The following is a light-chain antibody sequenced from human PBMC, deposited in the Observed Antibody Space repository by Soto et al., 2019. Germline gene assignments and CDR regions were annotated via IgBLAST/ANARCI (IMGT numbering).Light chain of an antibody. Sequence: DIQLTQSPSFLSASVGDRVTITCRASQGMSSYLAWYQQKPGKAPKLLIYDVSTLQSGVPSRFRGSASGTEFTLTIRSLQPEDLATYYCQQPNSYPTFDQGTRLDIK. CDR2: DVS. J-gene: IGKJ5*01. V-gene: IGKV1-9*01. CDR1: QGMSSY. CDR3: QQPNSYPT.